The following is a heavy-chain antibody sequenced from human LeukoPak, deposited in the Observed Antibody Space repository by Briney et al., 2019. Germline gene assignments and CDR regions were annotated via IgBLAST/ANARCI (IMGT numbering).Heavy chain of an antibody. V-gene: IGHV3-7*01. CDR3: ARDGDTSGYSD. J-gene: IGHJ4*02. D-gene: IGHD3-22*01. CDR1: GFTFSSYW. Sequence: GGSLRLSCAASGFTFSSYWMSGVRQAPGKGLQWVANIKQDGSEKYYVDSVKGRCTISRDNAKNSLYLQMNSLRAEDTAVYYCARDGDTSGYSDWGQGTLVTVSS. CDR2: IKQDGSEK.